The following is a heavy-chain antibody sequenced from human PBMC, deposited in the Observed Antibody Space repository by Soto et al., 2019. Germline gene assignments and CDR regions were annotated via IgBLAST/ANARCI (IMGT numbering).Heavy chain of an antibody. V-gene: IGHV1-69*13. CDR3: ARFFVVVLACSVYYYYGKDV. CDR2: IIPIFGTA. CDR1: GGTFSSYA. J-gene: IGHJ6*02. D-gene: IGHD2-2*01. Sequence: GASVKLSCKASGGTFSSYAISWVRQAPGQGLEWMEGIIPIFGTANYAQKFQGRVTITADESTSTAYMELSSLRSEDTAVYYCARFFVVVLACSVYYYYGKDVWGRGTTVTGSS.